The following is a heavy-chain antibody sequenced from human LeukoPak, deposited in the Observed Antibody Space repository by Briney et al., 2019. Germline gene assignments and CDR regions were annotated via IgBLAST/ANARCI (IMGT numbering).Heavy chain of an antibody. CDR3: ARDRGSIDS. Sequence: SGPALVKPTQTLTLTCTFSGFSLSTSGMRVSWIRQPPGKALEWLARIDWDDDKFYSTSLKTRLIISKDTSKNQVVLTMTNMDPVYTATYYCARDRGSIDSWGQGTLVTVSS. CDR1: GFSLSTSGMR. J-gene: IGHJ4*02. D-gene: IGHD3-10*01. CDR2: IDWDDDK. V-gene: IGHV2-70*04.